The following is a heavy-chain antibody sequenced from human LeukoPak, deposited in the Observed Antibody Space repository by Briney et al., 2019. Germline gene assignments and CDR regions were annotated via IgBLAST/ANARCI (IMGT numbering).Heavy chain of an antibody. Sequence: GGSLRLSCAASGFTFSSYGMSWVRPAPGKGLEWVSAISGSGGSTYYADSVKGRFTISRDNSKNTLYLQMNSLRAEDTAVYYCAKDRYYGSGSYYWHFDYWGQGTLVTVSS. CDR3: AKDRYYGSGSYYWHFDY. CDR2: ISGSGGST. CDR1: GFTFSSYG. V-gene: IGHV3-23*01. J-gene: IGHJ4*02. D-gene: IGHD3-10*01.